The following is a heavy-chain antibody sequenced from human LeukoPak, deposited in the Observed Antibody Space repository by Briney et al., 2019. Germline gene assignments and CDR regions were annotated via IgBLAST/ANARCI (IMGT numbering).Heavy chain of an antibody. J-gene: IGHJ5*02. D-gene: IGHD6-6*01. CDR1: GGSISSSSYY. CDR2: IYYSGRT. V-gene: IGHV4-39*01. Sequence: SETLSLTCTVSGGSISSSSYYWGWIRQPPGKGLEWIGSIYYSGRTYCNPSLKSRVTISVDTSKNQFSLKLSSVTAADTAVYYCARPYSSSGEDVIWFDPWGQGTLVTVSS. CDR3: ARPYSSSGEDVIWFDP.